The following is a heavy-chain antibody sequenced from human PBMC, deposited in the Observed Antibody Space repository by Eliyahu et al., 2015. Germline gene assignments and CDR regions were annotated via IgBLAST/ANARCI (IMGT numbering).Heavy chain of an antibody. CDR3: ARRIPWFDP. CDR1: GYXFGNYW. Sequence: EVQLVQSGAEVKKPGESLRISCKGSGYXFGNYWXNWVRQMPGKGLEWMGTIDPSDSNTNYSPSFQGHVTITADKSINTAYLQWRSLKASDTAIYYCARRIPWFDPWGQGTLVTVSS. CDR2: IDPSDSNT. V-gene: IGHV5-10-1*03. J-gene: IGHJ5*02.